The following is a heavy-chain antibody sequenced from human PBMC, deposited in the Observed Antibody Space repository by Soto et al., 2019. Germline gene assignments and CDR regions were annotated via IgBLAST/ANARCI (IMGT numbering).Heavy chain of an antibody. J-gene: IGHJ4*02. Sequence: PSETLSLTCAVYGGSFSGYYWSWIRQPPGKGLEWIGEINHSGSTNYNPSLKSRVTISVDTSKNQFSLKLSSVTAADTAVYYCASSSKSSGGRCYVYWGQVTLVTVSS. V-gene: IGHV4-34*01. CDR3: ASSSKSSGGRCYVY. D-gene: IGHD2-15*01. CDR2: INHSGST. CDR1: GGSFSGYY.